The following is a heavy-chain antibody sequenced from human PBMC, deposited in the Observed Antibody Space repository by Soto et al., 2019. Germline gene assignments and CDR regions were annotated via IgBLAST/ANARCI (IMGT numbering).Heavy chain of an antibody. CDR1: GFTFSDSA. CDR2: IRSKTNNYAT. V-gene: IGHV3-73*01. J-gene: IGHJ4*02. CDR3: AKGIRDTTGYYNYFDC. Sequence: GGPLRLSCAASGFTFSDSAINWVRQASGKGLEWVGRIRSKTNNYATEYAASVKGRFTISRDNSKNTLYLQMNSLRAEDTAMYYCAKGIRDTTGYYNYFDCWGQGTLVTVSS. D-gene: IGHD3-22*01.